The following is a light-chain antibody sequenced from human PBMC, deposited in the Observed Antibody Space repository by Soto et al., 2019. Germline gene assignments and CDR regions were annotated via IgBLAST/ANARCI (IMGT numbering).Light chain of an antibody. CDR3: SSCTSSSTPVV. Sequence: QSALTQPASVFASPGQSITISCTGTSSDVGGYNCVSWYQQHPGKAPKLMIYDVSNWPSGASNRFSGSKSGNTASLTISGLQAEDEADYFCSSCTSSSTPVVFGGGTKLTVL. V-gene: IGLV2-14*01. CDR2: DVS. J-gene: IGLJ2*01. CDR1: SSDVGGYNC.